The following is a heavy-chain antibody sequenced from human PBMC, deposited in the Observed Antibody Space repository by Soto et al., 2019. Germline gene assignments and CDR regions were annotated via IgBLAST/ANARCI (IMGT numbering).Heavy chain of an antibody. CDR1: GYSISSGYY. Sequence: PSETLSLTCAVSGYSISSGYYWGWIRQPPGKGLEWIGSIYHSGSTYYNPSLKSRVTISVDTSKNQFSLKLSSVTAADTAVYYCARVGGYSGDYWGQGTLVTVYS. CDR2: IYHSGST. D-gene: IGHD3-22*01. J-gene: IGHJ4*02. CDR3: ARVGGYSGDY. V-gene: IGHV4-38-2*01.